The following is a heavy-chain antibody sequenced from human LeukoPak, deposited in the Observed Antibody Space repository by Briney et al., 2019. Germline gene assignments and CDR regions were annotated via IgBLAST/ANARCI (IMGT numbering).Heavy chain of an antibody. D-gene: IGHD3-22*01. Sequence: PSETLSLTCTVSGGSISSGGYYWSWIRQHPGKGLEWIGYIYNGGSTYYNPSLKSRVSISVDTSKNQFSLKLSSVTAADTAVYYCARGSSGYYYWFDPWGQGTLVTVSS. J-gene: IGHJ5*02. V-gene: IGHV4-31*03. CDR1: GGSISSGGYY. CDR3: ARGSSGYYYWFDP. CDR2: IYNGGST.